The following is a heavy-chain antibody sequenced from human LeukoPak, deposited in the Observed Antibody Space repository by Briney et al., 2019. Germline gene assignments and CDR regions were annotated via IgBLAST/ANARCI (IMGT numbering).Heavy chain of an antibody. Sequence: GGSLRLPCAASGFTFSSYEMNWVRQAPGKGLEWVSYITSSSSSRYYADSVKGRFTISRDNAKNSLYLQMNSLRAEDTAVYYCAREGSHDAFDIWGQGTMVTVSS. D-gene: IGHD3-10*01. CDR1: GFTFSSYE. J-gene: IGHJ3*02. CDR3: AREGSHDAFDI. CDR2: ITSSSSSR. V-gene: IGHV3-48*03.